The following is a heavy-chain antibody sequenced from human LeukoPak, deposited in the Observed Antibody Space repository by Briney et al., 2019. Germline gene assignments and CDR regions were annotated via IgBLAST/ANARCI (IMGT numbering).Heavy chain of an antibody. CDR1: GYTFTGYY. CDR3: ARSVGRLRLGELSPYYYGMDV. CDR2: INAGNGST. V-gene: IGHV1-3*01. D-gene: IGHD3-16*02. Sequence: VASVKVSCKASGYTFTGYYMHWVRQAPGQGLEWMGWINAGNGSTKYSQKFQGRVTITRDTSAGTAYMELSSLRSEDTAVYYCARSVGRLRLGELSPYYYGMDVWGQGTTVTVSS. J-gene: IGHJ6*02.